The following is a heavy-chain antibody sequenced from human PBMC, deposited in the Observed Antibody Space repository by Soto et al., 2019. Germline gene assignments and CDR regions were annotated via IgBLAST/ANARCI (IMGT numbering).Heavy chain of an antibody. V-gene: IGHV4-39*01. CDR1: GGSISSSNYY. D-gene: IGHD1-26*01. J-gene: IGHJ4*02. CDR3: ARRRSGSYFAY. Sequence: QLQLQESGPGLVKPSETLSLTCTVSGGSISSSNYYWGWIRRPPGKGLEWIGTIYYSGSTYYKPSLKSRVTISVDTSKNQFSLKLSSVTAADTAVYYCARRRSGSYFAYWGQGTLVTVFS. CDR2: IYYSGST.